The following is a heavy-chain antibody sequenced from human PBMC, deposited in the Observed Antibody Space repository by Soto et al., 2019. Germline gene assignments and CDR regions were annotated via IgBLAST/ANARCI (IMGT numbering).Heavy chain of an antibody. CDR3: ANRDTSMVTRYYYGMDV. V-gene: IGHV3-53*01. D-gene: IGHD5-18*01. Sequence: EVQLVESGGGLIQPGGSLRLSCAVSGFTVSNNYMSWVRQAPGKGLEGVSVITDSGDTTYYADSVKGRFTISRDNSKNMLYLQMSSLRAEDTAVYYCANRDTSMVTRYYYGMDVWGQGTTVTVSS. CDR1: GFTVSNNY. CDR2: ITDSGDTT. J-gene: IGHJ6*02.